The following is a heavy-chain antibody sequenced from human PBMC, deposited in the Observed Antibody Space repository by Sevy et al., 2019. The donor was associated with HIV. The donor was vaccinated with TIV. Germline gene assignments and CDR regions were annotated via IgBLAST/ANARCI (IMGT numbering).Heavy chain of an antibody. D-gene: IGHD5-18*01. J-gene: IGHJ4*02. CDR3: ARGKTGYGYALSY. Sequence: GGSLRLSCAASRFTVNNNYMTWVRQAPGKGLEGISIIYSDATTYHADSVKDRFNISRDNSKNMLYLQMNNLRVEDTAVYYCARGKTGYGYALSYWGQVTLVTVSS. CDR1: RFTVNNNY. CDR2: IYSDATT. V-gene: IGHV3-66*01.